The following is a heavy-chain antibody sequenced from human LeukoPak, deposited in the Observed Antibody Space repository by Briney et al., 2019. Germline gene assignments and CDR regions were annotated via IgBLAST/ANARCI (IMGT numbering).Heavy chain of an antibody. CDR1: GGSLSGYY. Sequence: PSETLSLTCAVSGGSLSGYYWTWLRQPPGKGLEWIGEINHSGGTNYNPSLKSRVTISVYTSKNQFSLKLSSVTAADTAVYYCARGRGGGRPGCRWGQGTLVTVSS. V-gene: IGHV4-34*01. CDR3: ARGRGGGRPGCR. CDR2: INHSGGT. D-gene: IGHD1-26*01. J-gene: IGHJ4*02.